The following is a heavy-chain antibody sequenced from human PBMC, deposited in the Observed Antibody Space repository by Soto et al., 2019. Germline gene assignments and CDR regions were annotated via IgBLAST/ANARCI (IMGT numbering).Heavy chain of an antibody. V-gene: IGHV4-4*02. J-gene: IGHJ6*02. CDR1: RGFISSGSW. D-gene: IGHD3-10*01. Sequence: SETLSLTCAVSRGFISSGSWWSWVRQPPGKGLEWIGEIYYSGSTYYNPSLKSRVTISVDTSKNQFSLKLSSVTAADTAVYYCARTGGSGSYYGTGYYYYGMDVWGQGTTVTVSS. CDR2: IYYSGST. CDR3: ARTGGSGSYYGTGYYYYGMDV.